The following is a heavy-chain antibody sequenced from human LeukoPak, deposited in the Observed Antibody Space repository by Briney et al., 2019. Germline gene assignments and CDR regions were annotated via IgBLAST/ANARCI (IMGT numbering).Heavy chain of an antibody. Sequence: SVKVSCKASGGTFSSYAISWVRQAPGQGLEWTGRIIPILGIANYAQKFQGRVTITADKSTSTAYMELSSLRSEDTAVYYCARDMVRGPRGFDPWGQGTLVTVSS. CDR3: ARDMVRGPRGFDP. J-gene: IGHJ5*02. CDR1: GGTFSSYA. D-gene: IGHD3-10*01. V-gene: IGHV1-69*04. CDR2: IIPILGIA.